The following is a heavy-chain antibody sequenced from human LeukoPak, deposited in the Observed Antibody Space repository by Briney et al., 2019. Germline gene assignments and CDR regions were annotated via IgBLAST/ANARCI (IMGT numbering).Heavy chain of an antibody. V-gene: IGHV4-34*01. CDR1: GGSFSGYY. CDR3: ATFYSSSWYGAIPQNDY. CDR2: INHSGST. Sequence: PSETLSLTCAVYGGSFSGYYWSWIRQPPGKGLEWIGEINHSGSTNYNPSLKSRVTISVDTSKNQFSLKLSSVTAADTAVYYCATFYSSSWYGAIPQNDYWGQGTLVTVSS. D-gene: IGHD6-13*01. J-gene: IGHJ4*02.